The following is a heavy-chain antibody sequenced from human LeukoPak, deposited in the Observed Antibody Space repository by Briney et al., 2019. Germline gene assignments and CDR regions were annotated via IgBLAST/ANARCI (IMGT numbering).Heavy chain of an antibody. V-gene: IGHV3-30*07. Sequence: PGGSLRLSCAASGFTFSSYAMHWVRQAPGKGLEWVAVIWYDGSNKYYADSVKGRFTISRDNSKNTLYLQMNSLRAEDTAVYYCARISGEFTLDSWGQGTLVTVSS. CDR3: ARISGEFTLDS. CDR2: IWYDGSNK. CDR1: GFTFSSYA. J-gene: IGHJ4*02. D-gene: IGHD7-27*01.